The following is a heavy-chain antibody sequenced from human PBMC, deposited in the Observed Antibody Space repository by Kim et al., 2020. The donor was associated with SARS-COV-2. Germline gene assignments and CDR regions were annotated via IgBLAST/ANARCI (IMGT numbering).Heavy chain of an antibody. CDR2: IYKSGTT. Sequence: SETLSLTCTVSGASISSDYWSWIRQPPGKGLEWMGYIYKSGTTNYNPFLKSRVIISSDTSKNQFSLNLMSVTAADTAVYYCARSYSGTYFAAFDIWGPGTMATVSS. D-gene: IGHD1-26*01. CDR1: GASISSDY. V-gene: IGHV4-4*08. CDR3: ARSYSGTYFAAFDI. J-gene: IGHJ3*02.